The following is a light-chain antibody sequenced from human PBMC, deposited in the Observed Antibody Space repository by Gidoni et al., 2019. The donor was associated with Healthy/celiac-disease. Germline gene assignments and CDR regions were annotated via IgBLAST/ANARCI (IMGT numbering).Light chain of an antibody. V-gene: IGLV2-8*01. J-gene: IGLJ2*01. CDR2: EVS. Sequence: QSALTHPPPSSGPPGQSVTISCTGTSSDVGGYNYFSWYQQHPGKAPKLMIYEVSKRPSGVPDRFSGSKSGNTASLTVSGLQAEDEADYYCSSYAGSNILFGGGTKLTVL. CDR1: SSDVGGYNY. CDR3: SSYAGSNIL.